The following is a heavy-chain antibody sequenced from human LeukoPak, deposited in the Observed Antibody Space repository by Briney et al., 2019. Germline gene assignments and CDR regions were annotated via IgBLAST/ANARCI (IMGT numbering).Heavy chain of an antibody. V-gene: IGHV4-61*02. J-gene: IGHJ4*02. CDR2: IYTSGST. D-gene: IGHD3-22*01. Sequence: SETLSLTCTVSGGPISSGSYYWSWIRQPAGKGLEWIGRIYTSGSTNYNPSLKSRVTISVDTSKNQFSLKLSSVIAADTAVYYCARVTTGGYYNCWGQGTLVTVSS. CDR1: GGPISSGSYY. CDR3: ARVTTGGYYNC.